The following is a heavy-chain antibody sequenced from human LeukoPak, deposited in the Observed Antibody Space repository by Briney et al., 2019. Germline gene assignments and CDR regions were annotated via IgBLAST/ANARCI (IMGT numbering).Heavy chain of an antibody. Sequence: GGSLRLSCAASGFTFSSYAMSWVRQAPGKGLEWVSAISGSGGSTYYADSVKGRFTISRDNSENTLYLQMNSLRAEDTATYYCAKGTERYREVSSFDSWGQGTQVTVSS. CDR3: AKGTERYREVSSFDS. CDR2: ISGSGGST. CDR1: GFTFSSYA. D-gene: IGHD3-10*01. V-gene: IGHV3-23*01. J-gene: IGHJ4*02.